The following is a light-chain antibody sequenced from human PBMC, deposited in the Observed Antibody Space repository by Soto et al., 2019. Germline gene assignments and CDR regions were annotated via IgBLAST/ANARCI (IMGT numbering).Light chain of an antibody. V-gene: IGLV1-40*01. CDR2: GNS. J-gene: IGLJ3*02. CDR1: NSNIGAGYD. Sequence: QYVLTQPPSVSGAPGQRVTISCTGYNSNIGAGYDVHWYQQLPGTAPKLLIYGNSNRPSGVPDRFSASKSGTSASLAITGRQAEDEADYYCQSYDSSLSGWVFGGGTKLTVL. CDR3: QSYDSSLSGWV.